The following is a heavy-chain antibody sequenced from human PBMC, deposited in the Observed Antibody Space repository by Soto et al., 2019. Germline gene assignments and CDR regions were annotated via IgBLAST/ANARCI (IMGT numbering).Heavy chain of an antibody. CDR1: GYTFTSYA. CDR3: ARGGYYDSSGARNYHYYGMNV. CDR2: IIPIFGTA. V-gene: IGHV1-69*05. D-gene: IGHD3-22*01. J-gene: IGHJ6*02. Sequence: SVKVSCKASGYTFTSYAISWVRQAPGQGLEWMGGIIPIFGTANYAQKFQGRVTITTDRSTRTAYMNLRSLTPDDTAVYFCARGGYYDSSGARNYHYYGMNVWGQGTTVTVSS.